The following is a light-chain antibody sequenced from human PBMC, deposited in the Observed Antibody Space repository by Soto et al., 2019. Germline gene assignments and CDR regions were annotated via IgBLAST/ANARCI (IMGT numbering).Light chain of an antibody. J-gene: IGKJ3*01. V-gene: IGKV1-12*01. CDR1: QGVGGW. Sequence: IQMTQSPSSVSASVGDRVTMTCRASQGVGGWLAWYQQKPGKVPKLLIYATFSLHSGVPSRFSGSGSGTDFTLSISSLQPEDCATYYCQQTHSLPLSFGPGTKVDIK. CDR2: ATF. CDR3: QQTHSLPLS.